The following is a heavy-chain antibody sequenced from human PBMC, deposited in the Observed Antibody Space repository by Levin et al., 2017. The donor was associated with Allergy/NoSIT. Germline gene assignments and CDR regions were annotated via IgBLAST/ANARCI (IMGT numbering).Heavy chain of an antibody. D-gene: IGHD2-21*02. V-gene: IGHV1-58*01. CDR2: IVVGSGNT. J-gene: IGHJ6*02. Sequence: KISCKASGFTFTSSAVQWVRQARGQRLEWIGWIVVGSGNTNYAQKFQERVTITRDMSTSTAYMELSSLRSEDTAVYYCAADRRTAGAGYYYYGMDVWGQGTTVTVSS. CDR3: AADRRTAGAGYYYYGMDV. CDR1: GFTFTSSA.